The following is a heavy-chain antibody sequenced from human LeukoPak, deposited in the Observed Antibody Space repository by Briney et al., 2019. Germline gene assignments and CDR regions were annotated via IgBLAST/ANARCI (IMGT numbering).Heavy chain of an antibody. CDR3: ARSRRETYCSSTSCAKYYFDC. Sequence: KPSETLSLTCAVYGGSFSGYYWSWIRQPPGKGLEWIGEINHSGSTNYNPSLKSRVTISVDTSKNQFSLKLSSVTAADTAVYYCARSRRETYCSSTSCAKYYFDCRGQGTLVTVSS. CDR1: GGSFSGYY. CDR2: INHSGST. V-gene: IGHV4-34*01. D-gene: IGHD2-2*01. J-gene: IGHJ4*02.